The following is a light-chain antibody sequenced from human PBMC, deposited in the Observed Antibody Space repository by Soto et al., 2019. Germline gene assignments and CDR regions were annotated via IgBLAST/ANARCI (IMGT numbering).Light chain of an antibody. J-gene: IGLJ1*01. CDR1: ISNIGNNY. CDR2: RNN. V-gene: IGLV1-47*01. CDR3: AAWDDTVRSYV. Sequence: QSVLTQPPSVSGTPGQRVTISCSGSISNIGNNYVYWFQQLPGTAPKVLSNRNNQRPSGVSDRYSCYKSGTSASLAISGLRSEDKDDYYCAAWDDTVRSYVFGTGTKVTVL.